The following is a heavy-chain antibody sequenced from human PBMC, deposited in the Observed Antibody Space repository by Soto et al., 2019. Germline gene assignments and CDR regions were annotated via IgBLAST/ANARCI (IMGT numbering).Heavy chain of an antibody. CDR1: GYTFTGYY. Sequence: ASVKVSCKASGYTFTGYYMHWVRRAPGQGLEWMGWINPNSGGTNYAQKFQGWVTMTRDTSISTAYMELSRLRSDDTAVYYCARYSPRSYSGYAYDAFDIWGQGTMVTVSS. CDR2: INPNSGGT. J-gene: IGHJ3*02. V-gene: IGHV1-2*04. CDR3: ARYSPRSYSGYAYDAFDI. D-gene: IGHD5-12*01.